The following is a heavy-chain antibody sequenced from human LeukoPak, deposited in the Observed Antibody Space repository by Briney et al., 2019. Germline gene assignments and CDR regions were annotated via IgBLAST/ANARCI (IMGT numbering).Heavy chain of an antibody. CDR3: VRAGGSRQWLVESYYYYMDV. CDR2: IYSGGST. CDR1: GFTVSSNY. J-gene: IGHJ6*03. Sequence: PGGSLRLSCAASGFTVSSNYMSWIRQAPGKGLEWVSVIYSGGSTYYADSVKGRFTISRDNSKNTLYLQMNSLRAEDTAVYYCVRAGGSRQWLVESYYYYMDVWGKGTTVTISS. D-gene: IGHD6-19*01. V-gene: IGHV3-66*01.